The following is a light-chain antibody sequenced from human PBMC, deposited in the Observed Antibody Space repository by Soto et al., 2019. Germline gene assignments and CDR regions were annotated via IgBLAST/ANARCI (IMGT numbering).Light chain of an antibody. J-gene: IGLJ1*01. CDR2: DVS. CDR3: SSYTRSSTLYV. CDR1: SSDIGGYDY. V-gene: IGLV2-14*01. Sequence: QSVLTQPASVSGARGQSISISCTGTSSDIGGYDYVSWYQQHPGKAPKLMIYDVSNRPSGVSNRFSGSKSGNTASLTISGLQAEDEADYYCSSYTRSSTLYVFGTGTKVTVL.